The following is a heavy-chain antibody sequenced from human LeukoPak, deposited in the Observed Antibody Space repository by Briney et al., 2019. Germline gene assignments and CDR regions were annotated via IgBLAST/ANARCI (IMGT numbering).Heavy chain of an antibody. CDR3: ASDPVEDAFDI. Sequence: PGGSLRLSCAASGFTFSSYSMNWVRQAPGKALEWVSSISSSSSYIYYADSVKGRFTISRDNAKNSLYLQMNSLRAEDTAVYYCASDPVEDAFDIWGQGTMVTVSS. CDR1: GFTFSSYS. CDR2: ISSSSSYI. D-gene: IGHD4-23*01. J-gene: IGHJ3*02. V-gene: IGHV3-21*01.